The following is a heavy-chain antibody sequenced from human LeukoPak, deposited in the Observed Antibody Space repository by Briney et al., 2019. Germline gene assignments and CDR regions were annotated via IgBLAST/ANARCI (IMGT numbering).Heavy chain of an antibody. CDR2: ISSSGSYI. D-gene: IGHD3-3*01. CDR1: GFTFSSYS. J-gene: IGHJ4*02. CDR3: ASNDFWSG. Sequence: GGSLRLSCAASGFTFSSYSMNWVRQAPGKGLEWVSSISSSGSYIYYADSVKGRFTISRDNAKNSLYLQMNSLRAEDTAVFYCASNDFWSGWGQGTLVTVSS. V-gene: IGHV3-21*01.